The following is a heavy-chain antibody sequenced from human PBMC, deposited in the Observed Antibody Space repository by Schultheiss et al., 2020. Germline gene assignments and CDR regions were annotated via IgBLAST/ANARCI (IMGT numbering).Heavy chain of an antibody. V-gene: IGHV5-51*01. CDR3: GRHGLSGCTGGACYLSYFYYGMDV. Sequence: GESLKISCKGSGYSFTSYWISWVRQMPGKGLEWMGIIYPGDSDTRYSPSFQGQVTISADKSTNTAYLQWSSLKASDTAMYYCGRHGLSGCTGGACYLSYFYYGMDVWGQGTTVTVSS. CDR1: GYSFTSYW. J-gene: IGHJ6*02. D-gene: IGHD2-8*02. CDR2: IYPGDSDT.